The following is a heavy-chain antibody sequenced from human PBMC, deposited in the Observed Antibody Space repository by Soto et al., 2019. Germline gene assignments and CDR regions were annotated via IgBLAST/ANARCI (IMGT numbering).Heavy chain of an antibody. CDR3: AHYVSASPAGWFDP. V-gene: IGHV2-5*02. D-gene: IGHD3-10*01. CDR2: IYWDDDK. J-gene: IGHJ5*02. Sequence: QITLKESGPTLVKPTQTLTLTCSFSGLSLSTSGEAVGWIRQPPGKALEWLALIYWDDDKLFNPTLKTRLTITKDTSKNKVVLTLTNMDPVDTATYSCAHYVSASPAGWFDPWGQGILVTVSS. CDR1: GLSLSTSGEA.